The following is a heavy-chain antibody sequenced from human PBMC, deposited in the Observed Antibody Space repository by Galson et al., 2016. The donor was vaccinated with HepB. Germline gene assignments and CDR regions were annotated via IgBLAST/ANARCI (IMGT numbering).Heavy chain of an antibody. D-gene: IGHD6-19*01. CDR1: GFTFGNYG. J-gene: IGHJ4*02. V-gene: IGHV3-9*01. Sequence: SLRLSCAASGFTFGNYGIHWVRQAPGKGLEWVSCISCNSGIIFYVDSVKGRFTISRDNAKGSLYLQMNSLRPDDTAFYYCVKVFVGGWYRGAFDSWGRGALVTVSS. CDR2: ISCNSGII. CDR3: VKVFVGGWYRGAFDS.